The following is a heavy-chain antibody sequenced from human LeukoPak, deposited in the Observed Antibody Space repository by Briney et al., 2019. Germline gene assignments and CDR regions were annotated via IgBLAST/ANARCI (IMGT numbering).Heavy chain of an antibody. J-gene: IGHJ4*02. V-gene: IGHV4-38-2*02. CDR2: IHHSGST. D-gene: IGHD1-26*01. CDR3: ASDAPGLLGY. Sequence: SETLSLTCTVSGFSIRSGFYWGWIRQPPGKGMEWIGNIHHSGSTYYNPSLKSRVTISVDTSKNQFSLKVTSVTATDTAVYYCASDAPGLLGYWGQGTLVTVSS. CDR1: GFSIRSGFY.